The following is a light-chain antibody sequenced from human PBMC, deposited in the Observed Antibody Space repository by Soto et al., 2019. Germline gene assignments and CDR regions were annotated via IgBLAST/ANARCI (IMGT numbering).Light chain of an antibody. CDR3: HQYGSSPQT. J-gene: IGKJ1*01. CDR2: GAS. CDR1: HSVSTN. V-gene: IGKV3-20*01. Sequence: EIVMTQSPATLSVSPGERASLSCRASHSVSTNLAWYQQKPAQAPRLLIYGASTRATGIPGRFTGSGSGTDFTLTISRLEPEDFAVFYCHQYGSSPQTFGQGTKVDIK.